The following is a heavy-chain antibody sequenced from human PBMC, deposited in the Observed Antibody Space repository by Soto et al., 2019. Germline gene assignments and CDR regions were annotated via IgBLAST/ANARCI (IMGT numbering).Heavy chain of an antibody. J-gene: IGHJ6*02. CDR2: IIPIIGPA. CDR3: ASGYSTGWSYGMDV. D-gene: IGHD6-19*01. CDR1: GDTFSSIA. Sequence: SVKVSCKASGDTFSSIAIHWVRQAPGQGLEWMGWIIPIIGPANYAQKFQGRVTITADESTSTAYMELSSLRSEDTAVYYCASGYSTGWSYGMDVWGQGTTVTAP. V-gene: IGHV1-69*13.